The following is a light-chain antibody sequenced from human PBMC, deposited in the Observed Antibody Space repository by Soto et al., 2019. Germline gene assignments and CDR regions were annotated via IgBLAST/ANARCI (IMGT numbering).Light chain of an antibody. Sequence: EIVMTQSPATLAVSPGERATLSCTASQSVSTKFLAWYQQKPGQAPRLLIYDASNRATGIPARFSGSGSGTDFTLTISSLEPEDFAVYYCQQRSKWPCTFGQGTRLEIK. V-gene: IGKV3-11*01. J-gene: IGKJ5*01. CDR1: QSVSTKF. CDR2: DAS. CDR3: QQRSKWPCT.